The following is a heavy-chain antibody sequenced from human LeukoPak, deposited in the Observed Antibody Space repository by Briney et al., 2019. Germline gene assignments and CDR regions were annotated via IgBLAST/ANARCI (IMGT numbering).Heavy chain of an antibody. V-gene: IGHV1-3*01. J-gene: IGHJ3*02. CDR3: AREPGEYYYDSSGSYDAFDI. D-gene: IGHD3-22*01. CDR2: INAGNGNT. CDR1: GYTFTSYA. Sequence: ASVKVSCKASGYTFTSYAMHWVRQAPGQRLEWMGWINAGNGNTKYSQKFQGRVTITRDTSAGTAYMELSSLRSEDTAVYYCAREPGEYYYDSSGSYDAFDIWGQGTMVTVSS.